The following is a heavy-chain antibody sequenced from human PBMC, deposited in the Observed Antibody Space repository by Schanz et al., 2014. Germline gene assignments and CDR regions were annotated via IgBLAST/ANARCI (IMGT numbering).Heavy chain of an antibody. D-gene: IGHD3-10*01. J-gene: IGHJ2*01. CDR3: ATVGSETYSIYWYFDL. Sequence: QVQLVESGGGVVQPGRSLRLSCAASGFTFSNSPLHWVRQAPGKGLDWVAVIYSGGSTFYTDSVKGRFTISRDNSKNTLYLQMNRLRTEDTAVYYCATVGSETYSIYWYFDLWGRGTLVTVSS. CDR1: GFTFSNSP. V-gene: IGHV3-NL1*01. CDR2: IYSGGST.